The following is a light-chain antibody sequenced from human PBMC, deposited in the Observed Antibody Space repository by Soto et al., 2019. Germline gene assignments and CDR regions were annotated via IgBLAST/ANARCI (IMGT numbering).Light chain of an antibody. CDR1: SSDVGSYNL. Sequence: QSALTQPASVSGSPGQSITISCTGTSSDVGSYNLVSWYQQHPGKAPKLMIYEGSKGPSGVSNRFSGSKSGNTASLTISGLQAEDEADYYCCSYAGSFHVVFGGGTKLTVL. CDR3: CSYAGSFHVV. J-gene: IGLJ2*01. V-gene: IGLV2-23*01. CDR2: EGS.